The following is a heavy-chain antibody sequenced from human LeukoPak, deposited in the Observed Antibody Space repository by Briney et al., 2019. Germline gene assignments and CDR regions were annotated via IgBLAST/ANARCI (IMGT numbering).Heavy chain of an antibody. J-gene: IGHJ3*01. CDR3: ARQGYTNNLGGYFGDKDDCFDL. V-gene: IGHV1-69*05. Sequence: SVKVSCKASGGTFSSYIITWVRQAPGQGLEWMGRIIPMFGTPNYAQKFQDRVTITTDESARTAYMELSSLRFEDTAVYYCARQGYTNNLGGYFGDKDDCFDLWGQGTMVTVSS. CDR1: GGTFSSYI. CDR2: IIPMFGTP. D-gene: IGHD2-15*01.